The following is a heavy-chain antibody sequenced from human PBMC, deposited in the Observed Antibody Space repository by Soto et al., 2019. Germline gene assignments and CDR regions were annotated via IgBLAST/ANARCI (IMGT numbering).Heavy chain of an antibody. V-gene: IGHV3-7*05. CDR2: IKQDGSEK. CDR1: GFSFSSYC. J-gene: IGHJ3*02. D-gene: IGHD5-12*01. CDR3: ARENDRVWVRLPFDI. Sequence: GGSLRLSCAASGFSFSSYCMSWVRQAPGKGPQWVASIKQDGSEKYYVDSVKGRFTISRDSANNSLYLQMNSLRGEDTAVYYCARENDRVWVRLPFDIWGQGTMVTVSS.